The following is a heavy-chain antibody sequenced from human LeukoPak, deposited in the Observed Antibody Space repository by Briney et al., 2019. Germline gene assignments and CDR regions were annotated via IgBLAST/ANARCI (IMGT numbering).Heavy chain of an antibody. CDR2: ISYDGSNK. CDR3: ARDRVMVGPTWYYYYMDV. J-gene: IGHJ6*03. D-gene: IGHD1-26*01. Sequence: GGSLRLSCAASGFTFSSYAMHWVRQAPGKGLEWVAVISYDGSNKYYADSVKGRFTISRDNSKNTLYLQMNSLRAEDTAVYYCARDRVMVGPTWYYYYMDVWGKGTTVTVSS. CDR1: GFTFSSYA. V-gene: IGHV3-30-3*01.